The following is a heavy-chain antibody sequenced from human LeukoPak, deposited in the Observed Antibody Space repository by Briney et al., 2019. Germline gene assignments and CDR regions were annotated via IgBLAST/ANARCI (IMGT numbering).Heavy chain of an antibody. CDR2: ISSSGSTI. CDR3: ARETLNRFIAVAGFDY. D-gene: IGHD6-19*01. CDR1: GFTFSDYY. J-gene: IGHJ4*02. V-gene: IGHV3-11*04. Sequence: PGGSLRLSCAASGFTFSDYYMSWIRQAPGKGLEWVSYISSSGSTIYYADSVKGRFTISRDNAKNSLYLQMNSLRAEDTAVYYCARETLNRFIAVAGFDYWGQGTLVTVSS.